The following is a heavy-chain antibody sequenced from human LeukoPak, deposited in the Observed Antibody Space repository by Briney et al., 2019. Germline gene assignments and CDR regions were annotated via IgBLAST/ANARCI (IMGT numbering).Heavy chain of an antibody. CDR3: AREMRSAYGWFDP. D-gene: IGHD5-12*01. J-gene: IGHJ5*02. CDR2: INPNSGGT. Sequence: GASVKVSCKASGYTFTGYYMHWVRQAPGQGLEWMGWINPNSGGTNYAQKFQGRVTMTRDTSISTAYMELSRLRSDATAVYYCAREMRSAYGWFDPCGQGNLVTVSS. V-gene: IGHV1-2*02. CDR1: GYTFTGYY.